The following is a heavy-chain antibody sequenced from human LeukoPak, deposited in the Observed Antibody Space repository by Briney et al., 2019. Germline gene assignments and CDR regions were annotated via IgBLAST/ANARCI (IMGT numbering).Heavy chain of an antibody. Sequence: AGGSLRLSCAATGFTFSSYAMSWVRQAPGKGLEWVSGISGSGDGTYYADSVKGRFTISRDNSKNTLYLQMNSLRAEDTAVYYCAKDFDPFGYSYGWSGFDYWGQGTLVTVSS. V-gene: IGHV3-23*01. D-gene: IGHD5-18*01. CDR2: ISGSGDGT. CDR1: GFTFSSYA. CDR3: AKDFDPFGYSYGWSGFDY. J-gene: IGHJ4*02.